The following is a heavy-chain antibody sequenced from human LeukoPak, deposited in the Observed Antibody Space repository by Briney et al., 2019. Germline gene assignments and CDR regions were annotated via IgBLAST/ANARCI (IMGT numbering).Heavy chain of an antibody. CDR2: ISGSGGST. V-gene: IGHV3-23*01. CDR1: GFTFTSYA. J-gene: IGHJ4*02. CDR3: ANKWASGIDY. Sequence: GGSLRLSCAASGFTFTSYAMSWVRQAPGKGLEWVSAISGSGGSTYSSDSVKGRFTISRDNSKSTLYLQVNSLRAEDTAVYYCANKWASGIDYWGQGTLVTVS. D-gene: IGHD3-10*01.